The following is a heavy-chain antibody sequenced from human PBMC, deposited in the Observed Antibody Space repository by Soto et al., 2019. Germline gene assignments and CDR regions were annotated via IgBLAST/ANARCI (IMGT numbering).Heavy chain of an antibody. CDR2: INGDGSST. CDR3: ARDDDSSGYYYY. CDR1: GFTFSSYW. V-gene: IGHV3-74*01. Sequence: GGSLRLSCAASGFTFSSYWMHWVRQAPGKGLVWVSRINGDGSSTSYADSVKGRFTISRDNAKNTLYLQMNSLRAEDTAVYYCARDDDSSGYYYYWGQGTLVTVSS. D-gene: IGHD3-22*01. J-gene: IGHJ4*02.